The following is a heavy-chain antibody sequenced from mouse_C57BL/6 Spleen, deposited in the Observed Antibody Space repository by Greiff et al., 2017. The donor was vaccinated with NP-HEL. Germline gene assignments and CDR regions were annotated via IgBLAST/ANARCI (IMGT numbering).Heavy chain of an antibody. J-gene: IGHJ1*03. V-gene: IGHV3-6*01. CDR3: ARGVYGSSYGWYFDV. CDR2: ISYDGSN. CDR1: GYSITSGYY. Sequence: VQLKQSGPGLVKPSQSLSLTCSVTGYSITSGYYWNWIRQFPGNKLEWMGYISYDGSNNYNPSLKNRISITRDTSKNQFFLKLNSVTTEDTATYYCARGVYGSSYGWYFDVWGTGTTVTVSS. D-gene: IGHD1-1*01.